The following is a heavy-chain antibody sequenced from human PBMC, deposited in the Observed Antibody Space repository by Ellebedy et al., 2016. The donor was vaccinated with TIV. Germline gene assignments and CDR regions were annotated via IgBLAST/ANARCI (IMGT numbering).Heavy chain of an antibody. CDR1: GFTFSSFA. J-gene: IGHJ4*02. CDR3: AKGSSSGFNYDRVGFEY. V-gene: IGHV3-23*01. D-gene: IGHD3-22*01. Sequence: GESLKISCAASGFTFSSFAMHWVRQAPGKGLEWLSVISADGVSTYHAGSVKGRFTITRDNSKKTLYLQMSRLSAEDTAVYYCAKGSSSGFNYDRVGFEYWGQGTLVTVSS. CDR2: ISADGVST.